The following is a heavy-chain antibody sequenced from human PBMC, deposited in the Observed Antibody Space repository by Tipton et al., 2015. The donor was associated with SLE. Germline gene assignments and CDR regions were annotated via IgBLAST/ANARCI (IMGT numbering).Heavy chain of an antibody. J-gene: IGHJ6*02. V-gene: IGHV1-8*01. D-gene: IGHD6-19*01. CDR2: MNPNSGNT. Sequence: QLVQSGAEVKKPGASVKVSCKASGYTFTSYDINWVRQATGQGLEWMGWMNPNSGNTGYAQKFQGRVTMTRNTSISTAYMELSSLRSEDTAVYYCARGYYRGSSLGIAVAAPYYYGMDVWGQGTTVTVSS. CDR1: GYTFTSYD. CDR3: ARGYYRGSSLGIAVAAPYYYGMDV.